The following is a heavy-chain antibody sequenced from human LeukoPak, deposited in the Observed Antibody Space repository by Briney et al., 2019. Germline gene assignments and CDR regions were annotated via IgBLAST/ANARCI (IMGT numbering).Heavy chain of an antibody. Sequence: ASVKVSCKASGGTFSSYAISRVRQAPGQGLEWMGRINPNSGGTNYAQKFQGRVTMTRDTSTSTVYMELSSLRSEDTAVYYCARDGRDFWSGYYRGLRRNYFDYWGQGTLVTVSS. CDR2: INPNSGGT. J-gene: IGHJ4*02. CDR3: ARDGRDFWSGYYRGLRRNYFDY. CDR1: GGTFSSYA. V-gene: IGHV1-2*06. D-gene: IGHD3-3*01.